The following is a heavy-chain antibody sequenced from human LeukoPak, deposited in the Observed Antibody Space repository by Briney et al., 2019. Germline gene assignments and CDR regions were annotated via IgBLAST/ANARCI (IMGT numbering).Heavy chain of an antibody. CDR3: ARAASDFWSGYYYYYMDV. V-gene: IGHV4-61*01. CDR2: IYYSGST. D-gene: IGHD3-3*01. Sequence: SETPSLTCTVSGGSVSSGSYYWSWIRQPPGKGLEWIVYIYYSGSTNYNPSLKSRVTISVDTSKNQFSLKLSSVTAADTAVYYCARAASDFWSGYYYYYMDVWGKGTTVTVSS. CDR1: GGSVSSGSYY. J-gene: IGHJ6*03.